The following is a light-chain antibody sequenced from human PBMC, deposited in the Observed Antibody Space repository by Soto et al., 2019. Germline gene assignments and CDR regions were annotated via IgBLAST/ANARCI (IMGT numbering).Light chain of an antibody. Sequence: DIQMTQSPSSLSASVGDRVTITCQASQDISNYLNWYQQKPGKAPKLLIYDASNLETGVPSRFSGRGSGTDFKFTISSLQPEDIATYYCQQYDNLPLTFGGGNKVEIK. J-gene: IGKJ4*01. CDR3: QQYDNLPLT. V-gene: IGKV1-33*01. CDR1: QDISNY. CDR2: DAS.